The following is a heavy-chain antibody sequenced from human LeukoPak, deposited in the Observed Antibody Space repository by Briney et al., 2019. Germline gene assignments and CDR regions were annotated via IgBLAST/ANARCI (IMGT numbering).Heavy chain of an antibody. J-gene: IGHJ6*03. CDR1: GGSISTDY. V-gene: IGHV4-59*01. CDR3: AKGGGTYAGVYYYYVDV. D-gene: IGHD3-16*01. Sequence: SETLSLTCTVSGGSISTDYWSWIRQPPGKGLEWLGYIYDTVSTNYNPSLKSRVTISADTSKNQFSLKLSSVTAADTAVYYCAKGGGTYAGVYYYYVDVWGQGTLVTVSS. CDR2: IYDTVST.